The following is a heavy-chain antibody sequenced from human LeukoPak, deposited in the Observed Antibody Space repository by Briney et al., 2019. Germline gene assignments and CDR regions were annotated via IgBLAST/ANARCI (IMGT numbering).Heavy chain of an antibody. CDR2: LYSGGST. D-gene: IGHD2-2*02. Sequence: PGGSLRLSCAASGFTVSSNYMSWVREAPGKGLEWVSVLYSGGSTYYADSVKGRFTISRDNSKNTLYLQMNSLKAEDTAVYYCARCSTRGAKVVPAALLDFDYWGQGTLVTVSS. V-gene: IGHV3-53*01. J-gene: IGHJ4*02. CDR3: ARCSTRGAKVVPAALLDFDY. CDR1: GFTVSSNY.